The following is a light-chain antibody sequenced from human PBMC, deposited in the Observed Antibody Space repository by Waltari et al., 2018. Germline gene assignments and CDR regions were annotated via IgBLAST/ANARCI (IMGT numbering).Light chain of an antibody. CDR2: EDT. V-gene: IGLV1-51*02. J-gene: IGLJ7*01. CDR1: SPNLGKNY. Sequence: QSVLTQPPSVAAAPGQRVHIPSPGGSPNLGKNYVSWYRQFPGSAPKLLIYEDTERPAGVPGRFSGSKSGTSATLDITGLQPGDEAEYYCGTWDSSLSGAVFGGGTLLTVL. CDR3: GTWDSSLSGAV.